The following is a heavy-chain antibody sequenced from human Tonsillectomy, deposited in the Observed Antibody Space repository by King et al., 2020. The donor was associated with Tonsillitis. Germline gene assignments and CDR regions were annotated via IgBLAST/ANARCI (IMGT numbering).Heavy chain of an antibody. CDR1: GGSIRSYY. D-gene: IGHD3-10*01. J-gene: IGHJ2*01. CDR3: ARCSKTGGYGSGSYYNDL. CDR2: ISTSGST. V-gene: IGHV4-4*07. Sequence: QLQESGPGLVKPSETLSLTCTVSGGSIRSYYWSWIRQPAGKGLEWIGRISTSGSTNYSPSLKSRFTMSVDTSKNQFSLKLSSVTAADTAVYHCARCSKTGGYGSGSYYNDLWGRGTLVTVSS.